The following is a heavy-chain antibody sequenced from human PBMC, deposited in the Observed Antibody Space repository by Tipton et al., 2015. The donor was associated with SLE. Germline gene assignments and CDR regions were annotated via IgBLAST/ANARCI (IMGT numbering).Heavy chain of an antibody. V-gene: IGHV4-4*09. J-gene: IGHJ4*02. CDR1: GGSISSYY. CDR3: ARHVRREKYFDY. D-gene: IGHD3-10*02. Sequence: TLSLTCTVSGGSISSYYWSWIRQPPGKGLEWIGYIYTSGSTNYNPSLKSRVTISVDTSKNQFSLKLSSVTAADTAVYYCARHVRREKYFDYWGQGTMVTVSS. CDR2: IYTSGST.